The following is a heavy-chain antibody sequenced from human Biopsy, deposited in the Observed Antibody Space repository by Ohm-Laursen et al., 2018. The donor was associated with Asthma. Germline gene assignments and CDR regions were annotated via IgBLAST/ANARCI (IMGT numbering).Heavy chain of an antibody. CDR1: GFTFSSYA. CDR2: ISGDAQRT. D-gene: IGHD5/OR15-5a*01. Sequence: SLRPSCAASGFTFSSYALSWVRQAPGKGLEWVSGISGDAQRTYYEDSVKGRFTISRDNSKNTIYLQLNSLRAEDTAVYYCAKDWKSLYVQYFFEYWGQGTLVTVSS. CDR3: AKDWKSLYVQYFFEY. J-gene: IGHJ4*02. V-gene: IGHV3-23*01.